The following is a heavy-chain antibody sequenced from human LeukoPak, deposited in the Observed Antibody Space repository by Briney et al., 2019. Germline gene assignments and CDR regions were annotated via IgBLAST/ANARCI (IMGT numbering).Heavy chain of an antibody. J-gene: IGHJ4*02. Sequence: ASVKVSCKASGYTFTGYYMHWVRQAPGQGLEWMGWINPNSGGTNYAQKFQGRVTMTRDTSISTAYMELGRLRSDDKPVYDCARVSTVPLRPGDYWGQGTLVTVSS. CDR2: INPNSGGT. CDR1: GYTFTGYY. V-gene: IGHV1-2*02. CDR3: ARVSTVPLRPGDY. D-gene: IGHD3-10*01.